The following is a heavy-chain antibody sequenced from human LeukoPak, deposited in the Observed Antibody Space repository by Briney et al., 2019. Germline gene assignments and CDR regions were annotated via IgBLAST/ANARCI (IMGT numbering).Heavy chain of an antibody. Sequence: GGSLRLSCAASGFTFSSYAMSWVRQAPGKGLERVSAISGSGGSTYYADSVKGRFTISRDNSKNTLYLQMNSLRAEGTAVYYCAKDHYDYVWGSYRIYYFDYWGQGTLVTVSS. V-gene: IGHV3-23*01. CDR1: GFTFSSYA. D-gene: IGHD3-16*02. CDR2: ISGSGGST. J-gene: IGHJ4*02. CDR3: AKDHYDYVWGSYRIYYFDY.